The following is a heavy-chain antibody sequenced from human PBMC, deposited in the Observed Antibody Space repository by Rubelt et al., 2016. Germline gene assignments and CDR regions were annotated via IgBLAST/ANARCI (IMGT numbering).Heavy chain of an antibody. CDR3: AHDLNEYSFDY. CDR2: IYWDDDK. Sequence: QITLKESGPTLVKPTQTLTLTCTFSGFSLSTSGVGVGWIRQPPGKALQWLALIYWDDDKRYSPSLKNRLTITKDTSKNQVVLTLTNMDPLDTATYYCAHDLNEYSFDYWGQGTLVTVSS. V-gene: IGHV2-5*02. J-gene: IGHJ4*02. CDR1: GFSLSTSGVG.